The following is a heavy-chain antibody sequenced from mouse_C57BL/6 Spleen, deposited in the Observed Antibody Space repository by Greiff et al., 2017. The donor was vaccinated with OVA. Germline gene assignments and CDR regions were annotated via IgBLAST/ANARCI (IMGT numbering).Heavy chain of an antibody. CDR2: INYDGSST. J-gene: IGHJ1*03. V-gene: IGHV5-16*01. CDR1: GFTFSDYY. CDR3: ARGGSSYRYWYFDV. D-gene: IGHD1-1*01. Sequence: EVKLVESEGGLVQPGSSMKLSCTASGFTFSDYYMAWVRQVPEKGLEWVANINYDGSSTYYLDSLKSRFIISRDNAKNILYLQMSSLKSEDTATYYCARGGSSYRYWYFDVWGTGTTVTGSS.